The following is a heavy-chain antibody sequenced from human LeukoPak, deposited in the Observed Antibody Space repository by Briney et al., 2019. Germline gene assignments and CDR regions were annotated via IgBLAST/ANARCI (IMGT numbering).Heavy chain of an antibody. Sequence: GGSLRLSCVVSGLSVSDNFVSWVRQAPGKGLEWVSVLFTSGKSYYLDSVRGRFSVSRDNSKNTVYLQMNSLRVEDTAVYYCVREGNWAFWGQGTQVTISS. CDR1: GLSVSDNF. V-gene: IGHV3-53*01. CDR2: LFTSGKS. CDR3: VREGNWAF. D-gene: IGHD3-16*01. J-gene: IGHJ4*02.